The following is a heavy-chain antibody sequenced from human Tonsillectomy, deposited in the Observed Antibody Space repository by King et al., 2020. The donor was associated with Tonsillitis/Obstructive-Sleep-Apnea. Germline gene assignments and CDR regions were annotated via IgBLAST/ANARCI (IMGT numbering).Heavy chain of an antibody. Sequence: TLKESGPTLVKPPQTLTLTCTFSGFSLSISGVGVGWIRQPPEKALEWLALIYWDDDKRYSPSLKSRLTINKDTSKNQVVLTVTNMDPVDTATYYCAHRGPLAESDYWGQGTLVTVSS. CDR3: AHRGPLAESDY. J-gene: IGHJ4*02. D-gene: IGHD1-1*01. CDR1: GFSLSISGVG. V-gene: IGHV2-5*02. CDR2: IYWDDDK.